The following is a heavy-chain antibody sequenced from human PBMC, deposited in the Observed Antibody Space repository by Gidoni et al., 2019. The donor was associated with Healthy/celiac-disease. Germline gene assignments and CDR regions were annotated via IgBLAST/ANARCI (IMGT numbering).Heavy chain of an antibody. V-gene: IGHV3-30-3*01. CDR2: ISYDGSNK. CDR3: ARDAVVVVAATPSGGFDY. CDR1: GFTFSSYA. Sequence: QVQLVESGGGVVQPGRSLRLSCAASGFTFSSYAMHWVRQAPGKGLEWVAVISYDGSNKYYADSVKGRFTISRDNSKNTLYLQMNSLRAEDTAVYYCARDAVVVVAATPSGGFDYWGQGTLVTVSS. D-gene: IGHD2-15*01. J-gene: IGHJ4*02.